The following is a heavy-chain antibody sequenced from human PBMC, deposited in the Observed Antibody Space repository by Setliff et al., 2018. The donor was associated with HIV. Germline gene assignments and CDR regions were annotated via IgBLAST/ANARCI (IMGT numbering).Heavy chain of an antibody. CDR1: GGSFSGYY. D-gene: IGHD3-22*01. CDR3: ARGLDDSSGYYLWYYYYMDV. J-gene: IGHJ6*03. Sequence: SETLSLTCAVYGGSFSGYYWSWIRQPPGKGLEWIGEINHSGSTNYNPSLKSRVTISVDTSKNQFSLKLSSVTAADTAVYYCARGLDDSSGYYLWYYYYMDVWGKGTTVTVSS. CDR2: INHSGST. V-gene: IGHV4-34*01.